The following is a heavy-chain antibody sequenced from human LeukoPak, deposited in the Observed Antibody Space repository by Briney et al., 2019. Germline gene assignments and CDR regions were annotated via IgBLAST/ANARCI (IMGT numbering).Heavy chain of an antibody. V-gene: IGHV3-23*01. CDR3: AKNSFDWLLSSPYDY. Sequence: PGGSLRLSCAASGFTFSSYAMSWVRQAPGKGLEWVSAISGSGGSTYYADSAKGRFTISRDNSKNTLYLQMNSLRAEDTAVYYCAKNSFDWLLSSPYDYWGQGTLVTVSS. J-gene: IGHJ4*02. D-gene: IGHD3-9*01. CDR1: GFTFSSYA. CDR2: ISGSGGST.